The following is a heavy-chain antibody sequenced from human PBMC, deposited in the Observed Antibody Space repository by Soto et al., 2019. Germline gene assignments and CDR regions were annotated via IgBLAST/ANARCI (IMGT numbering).Heavy chain of an antibody. CDR1: GFTLSSYG. Sequence: GGSLRLSCAASGFTLSSYGMHWVRQAPGKGLEWVAAIWYDGSNKYYADSVKGRFTISRDNSKNTLYLQMNSLRAEDTAVYYCARGPGIPVAGKKEYYGMDVWGQGTKVTVSS. J-gene: IGHJ6*02. CDR2: IWYDGSNK. D-gene: IGHD6-19*01. V-gene: IGHV3-33*01. CDR3: ARGPGIPVAGKKEYYGMDV.